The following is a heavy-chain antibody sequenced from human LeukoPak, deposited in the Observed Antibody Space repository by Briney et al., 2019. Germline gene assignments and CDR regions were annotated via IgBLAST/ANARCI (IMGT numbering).Heavy chain of an antibody. Sequence: SETLSLTCTVSGGSISSYYWSWIRQPPGKGLEWIGYIYYSGSTNYNPSLKSRVTISVDTSKNQFSLKLSSVTAADTAVYYCARGLQSGYSYVEYLDYWGQGTLVTVSS. J-gene: IGHJ4*02. V-gene: IGHV4-59*01. CDR1: GGSISSYY. CDR2: IYYSGST. CDR3: ARGLQSGYSYVEYLDY. D-gene: IGHD5-18*01.